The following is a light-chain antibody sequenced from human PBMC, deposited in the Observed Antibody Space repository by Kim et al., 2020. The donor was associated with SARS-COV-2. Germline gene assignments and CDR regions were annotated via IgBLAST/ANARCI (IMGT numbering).Light chain of an antibody. CDR1: KLGDKY. V-gene: IGLV3-1*01. Sequence: SYELTQPPSVSVSPGQTASITCSGDKLGDKYACWYQQKPGQSPVLVIYQDCKRPSGIPERFSGSNSGNTATLTISGTQAMDEADYYSQAWDSSTEVFGT. J-gene: IGLJ1*01. CDR2: QDC. CDR3: QAWDSSTEV.